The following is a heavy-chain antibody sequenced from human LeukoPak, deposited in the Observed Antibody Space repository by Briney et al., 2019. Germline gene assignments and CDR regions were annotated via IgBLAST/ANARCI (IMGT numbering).Heavy chain of an antibody. D-gene: IGHD2-2*01. J-gene: IGHJ5*02. CDR3: AKDIGYCSSTSCHPFDP. V-gene: IGHV3-30*18. Sequence: GGSLRLSCAASGFTFSSYGMHWVRQAPGKGLEWVAVISYDGSNKYYADSVKGRFTISRDNSKNTLYLQMNSLRAEDTAVYYCAKDIGYCSSTSCHPFDPWGQGTPVTVSS. CDR2: ISYDGSNK. CDR1: GFTFSSYG.